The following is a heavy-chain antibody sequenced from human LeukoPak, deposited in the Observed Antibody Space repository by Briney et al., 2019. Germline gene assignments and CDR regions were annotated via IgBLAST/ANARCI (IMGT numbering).Heavy chain of an antibody. CDR1: GFTFSSYA. CDR2: ISYDGSNK. D-gene: IGHD3-22*01. J-gene: IGHJ4*02. V-gene: IGHV3-30-3*01. CDR3: AREGAYYYDSSGIYYFDY. Sequence: GRSLRLSCAASGFTFSSYAMHWVRQAPGKGLEWVAVISYDGSNKYYADSVRGRFTISRDNSKNTLYLQMNSLRAEDTAVYYCAREGAYYYDSSGIYYFDYWGQGTLVTVSS.